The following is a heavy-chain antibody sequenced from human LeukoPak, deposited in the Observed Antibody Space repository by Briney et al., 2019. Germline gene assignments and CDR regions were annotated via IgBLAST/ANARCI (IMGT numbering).Heavy chain of an antibody. CDR1: GFTFSSYA. CDR2: IESKTDGGTT. J-gene: IGHJ4*02. Sequence: GGSLRLSCAASGFTFSSYAMSWVRQAPGKGLEWVGRIESKTDGGTTDYAAPVKGRFTISRDDSTNTLYLQMNSLRSEDTAVYYCTTYGSGRKFDYWGQGILVTVSS. V-gene: IGHV3-15*04. CDR3: TTYGSGRKFDY. D-gene: IGHD3-10*01.